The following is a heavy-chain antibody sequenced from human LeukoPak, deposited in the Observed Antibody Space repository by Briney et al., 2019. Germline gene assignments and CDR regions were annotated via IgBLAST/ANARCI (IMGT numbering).Heavy chain of an antibody. Sequence: PGGSLRLSCAASGFTFSSYGMHWVRQAPGKGLEWVAVISYDGSNKYYADSVKGRFTISRDNSKNTLYLQMNSLRAEDTAVYYCAKDRRGYSYYYYYGMDVWGQGTTVTVSS. J-gene: IGHJ6*02. CDR3: AKDRRGYSYYYYYGMDV. CDR1: GFTFSSYG. V-gene: IGHV3-30*18. CDR2: ISYDGSNK. D-gene: IGHD5-18*01.